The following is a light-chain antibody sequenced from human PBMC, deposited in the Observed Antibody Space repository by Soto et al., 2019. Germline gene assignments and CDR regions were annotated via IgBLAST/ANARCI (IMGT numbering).Light chain of an antibody. CDR2: DAY. Sequence: DIQMTQSPSTLSASVGDRVTITCRASQSISGYLAWYQQKPGKAPNLLIYDAYSLESGVPSRFSGSGSGTDFTLTISSLQPEDFATYYCQQANSFPITFGQGTRLEIK. CDR1: QSISGY. V-gene: IGKV1-5*01. J-gene: IGKJ5*01. CDR3: QQANSFPIT.